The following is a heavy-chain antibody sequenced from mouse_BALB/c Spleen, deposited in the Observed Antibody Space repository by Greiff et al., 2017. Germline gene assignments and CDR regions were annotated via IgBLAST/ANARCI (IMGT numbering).Heavy chain of an antibody. Sequence: VQLQESGAELVRPGVSVKISCKASGYTFTDYAMHWVQQSHAKGLEWIGVISTYYGDASYNQKFKGKATMTVDKSSSTAYMELARLTSEESAIYYCARGGGNYPFAYWGQGTLVTVSA. J-gene: IGHJ3*01. CDR2: ISTYYGDA. V-gene: IGHV1S137*01. CDR1: GYTFTDYA. D-gene: IGHD2-1*01. CDR3: ARGGGNYPFAY.